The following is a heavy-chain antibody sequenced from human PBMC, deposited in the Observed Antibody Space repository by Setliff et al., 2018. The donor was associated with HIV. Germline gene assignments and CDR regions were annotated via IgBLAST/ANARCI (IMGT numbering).Heavy chain of an antibody. V-gene: IGHV4-39*01. J-gene: IGHJ5*02. CDR2: IYYSGNT. CDR3: AGSIVVVTAAPLT. D-gene: IGHD2-21*02. CDR1: GGSLSSSNYY. Sequence: PSETLSLTCTVSGGSLSSSNYYCGWIRQPPGKGLEWIGSIYYSGNTYYNPSLKSRVTISVDTSKNQFSLKLSSVTAADTAVYYCAGSIVVVTAAPLTWGQGTLVTVSS.